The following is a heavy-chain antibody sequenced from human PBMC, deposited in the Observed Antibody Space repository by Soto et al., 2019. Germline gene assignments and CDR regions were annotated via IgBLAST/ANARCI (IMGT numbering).Heavy chain of an antibody. V-gene: IGHV1-2*02. D-gene: IGHD2-2*01. CDR1: GYTFTGNY. CDR2: INPRNGAT. Sequence: GASVKVSCKASGYTFTGNYMHWVRQAPGQGLEWMGWINPRNGATKYAQNFQGRVTLTWDTSITTAYLEVSRLRFDDAAVYFCARERYQVISDGMDVWGQGTTVTVSS. J-gene: IGHJ6*02. CDR3: ARERYQVISDGMDV.